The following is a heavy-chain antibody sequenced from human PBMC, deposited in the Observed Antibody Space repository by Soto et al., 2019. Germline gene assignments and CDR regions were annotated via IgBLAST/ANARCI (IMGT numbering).Heavy chain of an antibody. J-gene: IGHJ6*03. V-gene: IGHV3-66*01. CDR3: ARDRYCTNGVCFFMDV. CDR2: IYSGGST. D-gene: IGHD2-8*01. CDR1: GFTVSSNY. Sequence: GGSLRLSCAASGFTVSSNYMSWVRQAPGKGLERVSVIYSGGSTYYADSVKGRFTISRDNSKNTLYLQMNSLRAEDTAVYYCARDRYCTNGVCFFMDVWGKGTTVTVSS.